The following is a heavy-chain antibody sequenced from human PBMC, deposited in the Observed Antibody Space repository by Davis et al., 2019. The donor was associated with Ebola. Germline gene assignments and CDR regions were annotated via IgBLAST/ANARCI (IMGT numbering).Heavy chain of an antibody. Sequence: GESLKISCAASGFTFSNYWMNWVRQAPGKGLEWVANINPEGSEKRYVDSVKGRFTISRDNAKNSLFLQMNSLRAEDTAVYYCAGWGSRNYWGQGTLVTVSS. CDR2: INPEGSEK. V-gene: IGHV3-7*01. CDR1: GFTFSNYW. CDR3: AGWGSRNY. J-gene: IGHJ4*02. D-gene: IGHD6-19*01.